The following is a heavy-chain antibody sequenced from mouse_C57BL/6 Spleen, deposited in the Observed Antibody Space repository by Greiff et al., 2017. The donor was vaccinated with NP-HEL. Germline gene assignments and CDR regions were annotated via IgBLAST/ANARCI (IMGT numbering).Heavy chain of an antibody. V-gene: IGHV1-50*01. CDR3: ARRTVVPYWYCDV. Sequence: QVQLQQPGAELVKPGASVKLSCKASGYTFTSYWMQWVKQRPGQGLEWIGEIDPSDSYTNYNQKFKGKATLTVDTSSSTAYMQLSSLTSEDSAVYYCARRTVVPYWYCDVWGTGTTVTVSS. CDR1: GYTFTSYW. CDR2: IDPSDSYT. J-gene: IGHJ1*03. D-gene: IGHD1-1*01.